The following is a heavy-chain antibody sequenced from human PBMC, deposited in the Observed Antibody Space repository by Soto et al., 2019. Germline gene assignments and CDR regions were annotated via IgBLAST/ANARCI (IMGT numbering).Heavy chain of an antibody. CDR1: GFTFSSYA. CDR2: ISGSGGST. Sequence: GGSLRLSCAASGFTFSSYAMSWVRQAPGKGLEWVSAISGSGGSTYYADSVKGRFTISRDNSKNTLYLQMNSLRAEDTAVYYCAKDLEYYDSSGYYLFDYWGQGTLVTVSS. D-gene: IGHD3-22*01. CDR3: AKDLEYYDSSGYYLFDY. V-gene: IGHV3-23*01. J-gene: IGHJ4*02.